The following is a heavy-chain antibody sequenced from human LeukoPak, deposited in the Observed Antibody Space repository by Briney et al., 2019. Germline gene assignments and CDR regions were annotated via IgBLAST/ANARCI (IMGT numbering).Heavy chain of an antibody. J-gene: IGHJ4*02. CDR2: ISYSGSP. Sequence: SETLSLTCTASGGSINSGDSYWSWIRQPPGKSLEWIGYISYSGSPYYNPSLRGRVAISGDTSENQFFLRLGSVTAADTAVYYCARVPYGSGTYYFDYWGQGILVTVSS. CDR3: ARVPYGSGTYYFDY. V-gene: IGHV4-30-4*01. D-gene: IGHD3-10*01. CDR1: GGSINSGDSY.